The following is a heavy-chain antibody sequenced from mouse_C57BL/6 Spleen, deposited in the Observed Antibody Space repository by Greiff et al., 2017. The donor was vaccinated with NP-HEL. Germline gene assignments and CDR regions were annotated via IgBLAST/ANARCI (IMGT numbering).Heavy chain of an antibody. V-gene: IGHV2-2*01. D-gene: IGHD6-1*01. CDR1: GFSLTSYG. Sequence: QVQLKESGPGLVQPSQSLSITCTVSGFSLTSYGVHWVRQSPGKGLEWLGVIWSGGSTDYNAAFISRLSISKDNSKSQVFFKMNSLQADDTAIYYCARNQPPGKFAYWGQGTLVTVSA. J-gene: IGHJ3*01. CDR2: IWSGGST. CDR3: ARNQPPGKFAY.